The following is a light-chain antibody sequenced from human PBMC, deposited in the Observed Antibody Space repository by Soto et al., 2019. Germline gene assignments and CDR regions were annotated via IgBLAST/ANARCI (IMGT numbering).Light chain of an antibody. Sequence: THMTQSPSILSASIGDRVTITCRASHNINNWLAWYQLKPGRAPKLLIYDASTLGSGVPSRFSGYRSGTEFTLIITSLQPDDFPTYYCQQYKSCFGPGTKVDLK. J-gene: IGKJ3*01. CDR2: DAS. CDR3: QQYKSC. V-gene: IGKV1-5*01. CDR1: HNINNW.